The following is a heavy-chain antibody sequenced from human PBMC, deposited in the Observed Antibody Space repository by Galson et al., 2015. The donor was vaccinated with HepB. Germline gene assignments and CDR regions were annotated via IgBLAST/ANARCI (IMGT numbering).Heavy chain of an antibody. CDR3: ASLEQGPASYDY. CDR2: ISSSSSYI. D-gene: IGHD1-26*01. CDR1: GFTFSSYS. Sequence: SLRLSCAASGFTFSSYSMNWVRQAPGKGLEWVSSISSSSSYIYYADSVKGRFTISRDNAKNSLYLQMNSLRAEDTAVYYCASLEQGPASYDYWGQGTLVTVSS. J-gene: IGHJ4*02. V-gene: IGHV3-21*01.